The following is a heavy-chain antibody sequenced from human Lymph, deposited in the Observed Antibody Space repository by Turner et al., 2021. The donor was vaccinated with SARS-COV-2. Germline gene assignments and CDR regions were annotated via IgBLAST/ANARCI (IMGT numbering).Heavy chain of an antibody. J-gene: IGHJ4*02. CDR2: IYDRGSN. CDR3: ARLVRRAEYYFDY. V-gene: IGHV4-39*01. D-gene: IGHD3-10*01. CDR1: GGSSSSSSHS. Sequence: PPLQESRPRLVKPSETLSLPCTVSGGSSSSSSHSWGWVRQPPVRWLEWIGPIYDRGSNDYNPSLRSRVTISVDTSKNQFSLKLITVTAADTAVYYCARLVRRAEYYFDYWGQGTLVTVSS.